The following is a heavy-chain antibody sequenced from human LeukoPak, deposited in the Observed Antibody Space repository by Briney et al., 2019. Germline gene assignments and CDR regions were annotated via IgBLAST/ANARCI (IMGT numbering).Heavy chain of an antibody. Sequence: SVMVSCKASGGTFSSYAISWVRQAPGQGLEWMGGIIPIFGTANYAQKFQGRVTITADESTSTAYMELSSLRSEDTAVYYCAREQVTMVRGTPNWFDPWGQGTLVTVSS. CDR1: GGTFSSYA. V-gene: IGHV1-69*13. CDR3: AREQVTMVRGTPNWFDP. CDR2: IIPIFGTA. J-gene: IGHJ5*02. D-gene: IGHD3-10*01.